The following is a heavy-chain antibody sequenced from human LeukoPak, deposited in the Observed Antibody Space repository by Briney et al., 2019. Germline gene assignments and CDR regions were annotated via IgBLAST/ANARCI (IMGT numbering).Heavy chain of an antibody. J-gene: IGHJ4*02. CDR1: GYTFTGYY. CDR2: ISPNRGDT. D-gene: IGHD4-23*01. Sequence: GASVKVSCKASGYTFTGYYMHWVRQAAGHGLEWMGWISPNRGDTNYEQKFQGRVTMTRDTSISTAYMELSRLRSDDTAVYYCARGNFATVVFDYWGQGTLVTVSS. V-gene: IGHV1-2*02. CDR3: ARGNFATVVFDY.